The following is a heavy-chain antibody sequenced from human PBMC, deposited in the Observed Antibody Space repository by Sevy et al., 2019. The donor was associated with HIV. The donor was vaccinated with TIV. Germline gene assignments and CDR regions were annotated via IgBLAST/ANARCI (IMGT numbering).Heavy chain of an antibody. CDR2: ISSSSSYK. V-gene: IGHV3-21*01. Sequence: GESLKISCAASGFTFSSYSMNWVRQAPGKGLEWVSSISSSSSYKYYADSVKGRFTISRDNAKNSLYLQMNSLRAEDTAVYYCARHKRAAVWFDPWGQGTLVTVSS. CDR3: ARHKRAAVWFDP. J-gene: IGHJ5*02. D-gene: IGHD6-25*01. CDR1: GFTFSSYS.